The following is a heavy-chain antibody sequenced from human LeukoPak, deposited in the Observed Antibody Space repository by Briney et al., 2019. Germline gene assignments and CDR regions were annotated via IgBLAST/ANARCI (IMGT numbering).Heavy chain of an antibody. D-gene: IGHD6-19*01. V-gene: IGHV6-1*01. CDR2: TYYRSNWYN. CDR3: AREIAVAGPFDY. Sequence: SQTLSLTCAISGDSVSSNSAGWNWIRQSPSRGLEWLGRTYYRSNWYNDYAEYVKGRITINPDTSKNQFSLQLNSVTPEDTAVYYCAREIAVAGPFDYWGQGTLVTVSS. CDR1: GDSVSSNSAG. J-gene: IGHJ4*02.